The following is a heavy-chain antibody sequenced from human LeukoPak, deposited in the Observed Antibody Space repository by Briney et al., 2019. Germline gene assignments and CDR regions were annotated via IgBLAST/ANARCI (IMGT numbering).Heavy chain of an antibody. CDR3: LRGLIEYYYGSGSHHYFYC. D-gene: IGHD3-10*01. CDR1: GGSFSSYA. J-gene: IGHJ4*02. Sequence: ASVTVSCTASGGSFSSYAISWVRLAPGQGLEWMGGIIPIFGTASYAQKFQGRVTITADESTSTAYMELSSQRSEDTAVYYCLRGLIEYYYGSGSHHYFYCWGRGTLVTVS. V-gene: IGHV1-69*13. CDR2: IIPIFGTA.